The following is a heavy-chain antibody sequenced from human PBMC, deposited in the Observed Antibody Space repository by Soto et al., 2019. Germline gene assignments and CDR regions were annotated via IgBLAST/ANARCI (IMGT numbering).Heavy chain of an antibody. CDR1: GGSFSAYY. J-gene: IGHJ4*02. V-gene: IGHV4-34*01. Sequence: SETLSLTCAVYGGSFSAYYWSWIRQPPGKGLEWIGEINHSGGTSYNPSLKSRVTISVDTSKSQFSLKLTSVTAADRAVYYCARGSVDTVDSSRSYEYWGQGTPVTVSS. CDR2: INHSGGT. CDR3: ARGSVDTVDSSRSYEY. D-gene: IGHD3-22*01.